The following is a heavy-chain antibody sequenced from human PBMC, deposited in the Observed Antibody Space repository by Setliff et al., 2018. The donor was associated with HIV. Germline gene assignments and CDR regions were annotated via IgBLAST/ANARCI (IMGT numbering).Heavy chain of an antibody. Sequence: PGESLKISCKGSGYSFTNYWIGWVRQMPGKGLEWMGIIYPGDSDTRYSPSFQGQVTISADKSISTAYLQWSSLKASDTAMYYCARQPDDILDQFDYWGQGTLVTVSS. D-gene: IGHD3-9*01. CDR2: IYPGDSDT. V-gene: IGHV5-51*01. CDR3: ARQPDDILDQFDY. J-gene: IGHJ4*02. CDR1: GYSFTNYW.